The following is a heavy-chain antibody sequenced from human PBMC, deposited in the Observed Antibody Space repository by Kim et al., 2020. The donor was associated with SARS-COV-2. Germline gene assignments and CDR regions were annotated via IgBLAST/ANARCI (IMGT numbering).Heavy chain of an antibody. Sequence: YADAVKGRFTISRDNSKNTLYLQMNSLRAEDTAVYYCAKDHRLLDCYFDYWGQGTLVTVSS. V-gene: IGHV3-33*06. J-gene: IGHJ4*02. CDR3: AKDHRLLDCYFDY. D-gene: IGHD2-21*01.